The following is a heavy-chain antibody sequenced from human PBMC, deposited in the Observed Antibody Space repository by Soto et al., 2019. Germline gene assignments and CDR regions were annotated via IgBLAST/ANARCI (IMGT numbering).Heavy chain of an antibody. Sequence: ASVKVSCKVSGSTLTELSMHWVRQAPGKGLEWMGGFDPEDGETIYAQKFQGRVTMTEDTPTDTAYMELSSLRSEDTAVYYCATSVKGKRYYDFWSGQLNRYYYYYGMDVWGQGTTVTVSS. J-gene: IGHJ6*02. CDR1: GSTLTELS. CDR3: ATSVKGKRYYDFWSGQLNRYYYYYGMDV. D-gene: IGHD3-3*01. CDR2: FDPEDGET. V-gene: IGHV1-24*01.